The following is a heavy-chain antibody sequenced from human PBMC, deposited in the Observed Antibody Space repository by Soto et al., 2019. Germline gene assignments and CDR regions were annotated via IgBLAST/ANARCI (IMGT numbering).Heavy chain of an antibody. J-gene: IGHJ6*02. CDR2: INAGNGNT. Sequence: ASVTVSCKASGYTFTSYAMHWVRQAPGQRLEWMGWINAGNGNTKYSQKFQGRVTITRDTSASTAYMELSSLRSEDTAVYYCARGIVLMVYAFGMDVWGQGTTVTVSS. CDR1: GYTFTSYA. V-gene: IGHV1-3*01. D-gene: IGHD2-8*01. CDR3: ARGIVLMVYAFGMDV.